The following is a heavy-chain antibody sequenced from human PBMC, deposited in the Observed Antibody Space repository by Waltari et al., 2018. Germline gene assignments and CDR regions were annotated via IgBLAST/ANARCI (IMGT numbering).Heavy chain of an antibody. CDR2: IIPIFGTA. Sequence: QVQLVQSGAEVKKPGSSVKVSCKASGGTFSSYAISWVRQAPGQGLEWMGGIIPIFGTANYAQKFQGRVTITRDTSASTAYMELSSLRSEDTAVYYCARGSGYCSGGSCYEGMDVWGQGTTVTVSS. J-gene: IGHJ6*02. V-gene: IGHV1-69*05. CDR1: GGTFSSYA. D-gene: IGHD2-15*01. CDR3: ARGSGYCSGGSCYEGMDV.